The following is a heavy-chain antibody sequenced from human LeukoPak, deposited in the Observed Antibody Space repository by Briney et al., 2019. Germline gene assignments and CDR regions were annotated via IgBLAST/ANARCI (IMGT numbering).Heavy chain of an antibody. CDR1: GFTFDDYG. CDR3: ARGPLTGSMLGDFDY. Sequence: TGGSLRLSCAASGFTFDDYGMSWVRQAPGKGLEWVSGINWNGDSTDYADSVKGRFTISRDNARNPLYVQMNSLRAEDTALYYCARGPLTGSMLGDFDYWGQGTLVTVSS. D-gene: IGHD7-27*01. CDR2: INWNGDST. J-gene: IGHJ4*02. V-gene: IGHV3-20*04.